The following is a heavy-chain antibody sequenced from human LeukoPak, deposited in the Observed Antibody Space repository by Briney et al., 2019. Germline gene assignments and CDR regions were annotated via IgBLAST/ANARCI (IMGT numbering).Heavy chain of an antibody. Sequence: ASVKVSCKASGYTFTGYYIHWVRQAPGQGLEWLGRINPNRGDTNYAQKFQGRVTLSRDTPFTTVYMELSRLTSDDTAVYYCARERQQQGEDYWGQGILVTVSS. CDR1: GYTFTGYY. V-gene: IGHV1-2*06. CDR2: INPNRGDT. CDR3: ARERQQQGEDY. D-gene: IGHD6-13*01. J-gene: IGHJ4*02.